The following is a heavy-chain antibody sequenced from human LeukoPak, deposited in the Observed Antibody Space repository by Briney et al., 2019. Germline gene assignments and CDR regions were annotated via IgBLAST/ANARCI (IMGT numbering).Heavy chain of an antibody. D-gene: IGHD6-19*01. CDR1: GFTFSSYA. V-gene: IGHV3-30*04. J-gene: IGHJ4*02. CDR3: ARDSEWLVMWLLDY. Sequence: GRSLRLSCAASGFTFSSYAMHWVRQAPGKGLEWVAVISYDGSNKYYADSVKGRFTISRDNSKNTLYLQMNSLRAEDTAVYYCARDSEWLVMWLLDYWGQGTLDTVSS. CDR2: ISYDGSNK.